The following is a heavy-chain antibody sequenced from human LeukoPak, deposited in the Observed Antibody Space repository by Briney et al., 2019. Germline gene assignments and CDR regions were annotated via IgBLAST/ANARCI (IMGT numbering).Heavy chain of an antibody. V-gene: IGHV4-39*01. J-gene: IGHJ2*01. Sequence: SETLSLTCTVSGCSIRSSSYYWGWIRQPPGMGLEWIGSIDYSGSTYYSPSLKSRVTISVDTSKNQFSLKLRSVTAADTAVYYCARHPPSEWCFDLWGRGTLVTVSS. CDR2: IDYSGST. CDR3: ARHPPSEWCFDL. CDR1: GCSIRSSSYY.